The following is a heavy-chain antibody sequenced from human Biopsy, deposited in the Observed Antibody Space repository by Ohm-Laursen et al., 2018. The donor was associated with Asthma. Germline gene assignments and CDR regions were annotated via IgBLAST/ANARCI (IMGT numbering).Heavy chain of an antibody. J-gene: IGHJ4*02. CDR2: ISFDGNNK. CDR1: GFTFSNYG. D-gene: IGHD1-26*01. V-gene: IGHV3-30*18. Sequence: SLRLSCAASGFTFSNYGMHWVRQAPGKGLDWVAVISFDGNNKNYTDSVKGRFTISRDNSRNTLHLQMNSLRAEDTAVCYCAKDVFPGWELRRGPDYWGQGTLVTVSS. CDR3: AKDVFPGWELRRGPDY.